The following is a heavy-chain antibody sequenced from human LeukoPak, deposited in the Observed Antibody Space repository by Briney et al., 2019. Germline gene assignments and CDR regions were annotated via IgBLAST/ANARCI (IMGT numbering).Heavy chain of an antibody. CDR3: TRVPSYDFWSGYYFFDY. Sequence: GGSLRLSCTASGFTFGDYAMSWFRQAPGKGLEWVGFIRSKAYGGTTEYAASVKGRFTISRGDSKSIAYLQMNSLKTEDTAVYYCTRVPSYDFWSGYYFFDYWGQGTLVTVSS. J-gene: IGHJ4*02. V-gene: IGHV3-49*03. CDR1: GFTFGDYA. D-gene: IGHD3-3*01. CDR2: IRSKAYGGTT.